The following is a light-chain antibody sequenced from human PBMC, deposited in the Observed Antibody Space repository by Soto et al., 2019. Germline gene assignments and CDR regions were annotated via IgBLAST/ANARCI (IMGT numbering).Light chain of an antibody. CDR3: QQYNSYPT. CDR2: DAS. CDR1: QSISSW. J-gene: IGKJ4*01. Sequence: DIQMTQSPSTLSASVGDRVTITCRASQSISSWLAWYQQKPGKAPKILIYDASSLESGVPSRFSGSGSATEFALTISSLQPDDFATFYCQQYNSYPTFGGGTKVEIK. V-gene: IGKV1-5*01.